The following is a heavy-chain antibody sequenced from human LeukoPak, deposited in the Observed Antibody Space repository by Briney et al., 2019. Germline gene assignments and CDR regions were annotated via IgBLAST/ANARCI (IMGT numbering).Heavy chain of an antibody. V-gene: IGHV1-2*06. CDR2: INPNSGGT. J-gene: IGHJ4*02. CDR3: ARARIMVTFGGVIALDY. Sequence: ASVKVSCKASGGTFISYAISWVRQAPGQGLEWMGRINPNSGGTNYAQKFQGRVTMTRDTSISTAYMELSRLRSDDTAVYYCARARIMVTFGGVIALDYWGQGTLVTVSS. CDR1: GGTFISYA. D-gene: IGHD3-16*02.